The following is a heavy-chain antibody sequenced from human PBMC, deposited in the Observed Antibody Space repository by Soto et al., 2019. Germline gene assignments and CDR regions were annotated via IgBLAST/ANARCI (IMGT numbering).Heavy chain of an antibody. J-gene: IGHJ5*02. V-gene: IGHV4-61*08. D-gene: IGHD5-18*01. Sequence: SETLSLTCTVSGGSVSSGDYYWSWIRQPPGKGLEWIGYIYYSGNTNYNPSLKSRVIISVDTSKNLFSLKLTSVTAADTAVYYCARIPVDTSMIYWLDPWGQGTLVTVS. CDR3: ARIPVDTSMIYWLDP. CDR2: IYYSGNT. CDR1: GGSVSSGDYY.